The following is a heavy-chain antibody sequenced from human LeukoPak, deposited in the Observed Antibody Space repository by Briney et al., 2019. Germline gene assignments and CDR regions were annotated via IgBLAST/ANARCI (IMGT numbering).Heavy chain of an antibody. J-gene: IGHJ6*02. CDR1: GYTFTSYD. CDR2: MNPNSGNT. Sequence: ASVKVSCKASGYTFTSYDINWVRQATGQGLEWMGWMNPNSGNTGYAQKFQGRVTMTRNTSMSTAYMELSSLRSEDTAVYYCARLQYYYDGSGYPYYYYGMDVWGQGTTVTVSS. V-gene: IGHV1-8*01. CDR3: ARLQYYYDGSGYPYYYYGMDV. D-gene: IGHD3-22*01.